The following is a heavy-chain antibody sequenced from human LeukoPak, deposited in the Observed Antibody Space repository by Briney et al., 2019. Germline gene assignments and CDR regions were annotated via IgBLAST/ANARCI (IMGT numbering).Heavy chain of an antibody. J-gene: IGHJ6*02. V-gene: IGHV1-2*02. Sequence: GASVKVSCKASGYTFIAYFFHWVRQAPGQGLEWMGWINPNSGGTNSAQKFQGRVTMARDTSISTAYMELSRLASDDTAVYYCARGRIVPTPSMDVWGQGTTVTVSS. CDR3: ARGRIVPTPSMDV. CDR2: INPNSGGT. D-gene: IGHD1-26*01. CDR1: GYTFIAYF.